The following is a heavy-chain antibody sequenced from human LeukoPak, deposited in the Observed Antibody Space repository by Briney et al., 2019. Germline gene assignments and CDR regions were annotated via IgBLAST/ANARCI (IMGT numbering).Heavy chain of an antibody. V-gene: IGHV3-66*02. CDR3: ARAVVTNNWFDP. J-gene: IGHJ5*02. Sequence: GGSLRLSCAASGFTVSSNYMSWVRQAPGKGPEWVSVIYSGGSTYYADSVKGRFTISRDNSKNTLYLQMNSLRAEDTAVYYCARAVVTNNWFDPWGQGTLVTVSS. CDR1: GFTVSSNY. CDR2: IYSGGST. D-gene: IGHD4-23*01.